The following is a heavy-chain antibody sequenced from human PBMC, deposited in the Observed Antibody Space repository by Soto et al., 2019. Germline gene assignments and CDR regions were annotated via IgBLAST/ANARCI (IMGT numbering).Heavy chain of an antibody. CDR3: AKDDFFETYYYYGMDV. D-gene: IGHD2-21*01. J-gene: IGHJ6*02. CDR1: GFTFSSYA. Sequence: GGSLRLSCAASGFTFSSYAMSWVRQAPGKGLEWVSAISGSGGSTYYADSVKGRFTISRDNSKNTRYLQMNSLRAEDTAVYYCAKDDFFETYYYYGMDVWGQGTTVTVSS. V-gene: IGHV3-23*01. CDR2: ISGSGGST.